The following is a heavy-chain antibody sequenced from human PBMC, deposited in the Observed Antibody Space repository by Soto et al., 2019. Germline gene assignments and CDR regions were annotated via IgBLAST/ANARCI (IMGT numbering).Heavy chain of an antibody. V-gene: IGHV3-33*01. J-gene: IGHJ4*02. Sequence: QVQLVESGGGVVQPGRSLRLSCTASGFPFSSYGMHWVRQAPGKGLEWLAVIWFDGSNKDYADSVKGRFTISRDNSKNTLYLQMNSLRADDTDVYYCASSINWGRGTLVTVSS. CDR2: IWFDGSNK. CDR1: GFPFSSYG. CDR3: ASSIN.